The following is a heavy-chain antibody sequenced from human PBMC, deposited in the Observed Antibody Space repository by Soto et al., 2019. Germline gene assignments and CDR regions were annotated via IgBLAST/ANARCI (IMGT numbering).Heavy chain of an antibody. Sequence: DVQLVESGGGLIQPGESLRLSCAAFGLTISGKTYVAWVRQAPGKGLEWVSALYDVDGSFYADSVTGRFTTSRDSTKTTLYLQMNDLRPDDTAVYYCATWHEREHAFDVWGQGTTVTISS. CDR2: LYDVDGS. CDR1: GLTISGKTY. CDR3: ATWHEREHAFDV. J-gene: IGHJ3*01. D-gene: IGHD1-1*01. V-gene: IGHV3-53*01.